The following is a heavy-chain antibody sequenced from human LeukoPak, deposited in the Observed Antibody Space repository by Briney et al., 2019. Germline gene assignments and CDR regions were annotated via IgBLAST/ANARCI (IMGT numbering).Heavy chain of an antibody. CDR1: GFTFSSYG. J-gene: IGHJ5*02. CDR2: IKQDGSEK. V-gene: IGHV3-7*01. D-gene: IGHD3-22*01. Sequence: GGSLRLSCAASGFTFSSYGMHWVRQAPGKGLEWVANIKQDGSEKYYVDSVKGRFTISRDNAKNSLYLQMNSLRAEDTAVYYCARVLSGSWDWFDPWGQGTLVTVSS. CDR3: ARVLSGSWDWFDP.